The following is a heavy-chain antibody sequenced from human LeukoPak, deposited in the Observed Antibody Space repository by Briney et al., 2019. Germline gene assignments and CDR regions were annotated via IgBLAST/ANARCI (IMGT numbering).Heavy chain of an antibody. CDR1: GYTFTSYG. J-gene: IGHJ4*02. D-gene: IGHD3-3*01. V-gene: IGHV1-18*01. CDR2: ISAYKGNT. Sequence: GASVKVSCKASGYTFTSYGISWVRQAPGQGPEWMGWISAYKGNTNYAQKLQGRVTMTTDTSTSTAYMELRSLRSDDTAVYYCARENTAYYDFWSGYYRSPRFDYWGQGTLVTVSS. CDR3: ARENTAYYDFWSGYYRSPRFDY.